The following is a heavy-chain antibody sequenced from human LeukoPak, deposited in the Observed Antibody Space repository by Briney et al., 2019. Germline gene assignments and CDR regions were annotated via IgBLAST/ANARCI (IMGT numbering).Heavy chain of an antibody. Sequence: GGSLRLSCAASGFMFSSYWMTWVRQAPGKGLEWVANIRQDGGEGYYVDSVKGRFTVSRDNAKNTLYLQMNSLRAEDTAVYYCARAWGYYYDSSGYGAFDIWGQGTMVTVSS. CDR2: IRQDGGEG. CDR3: ARAWGYYYDSSGYGAFDI. CDR1: GFMFSSYW. D-gene: IGHD3-22*01. J-gene: IGHJ3*02. V-gene: IGHV3-7*03.